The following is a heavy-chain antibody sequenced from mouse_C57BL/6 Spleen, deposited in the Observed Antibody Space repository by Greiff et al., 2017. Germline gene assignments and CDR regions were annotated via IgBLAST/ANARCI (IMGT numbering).Heavy chain of an antibody. CDR3: ARWNDHYWYFDV. Sequence: QVQLQQSGPELVKPGASVKISCKASGYAFSSSWMNWVKQRPGKGLEWLGRIDPGDGDTNYNGKFKGKATLTADKSSSTAYMQLSSLTSEDSAVYFCARWNDHYWYFDVWGTGTTVTVSS. CDR1: GYAFSSSW. V-gene: IGHV1-82*01. CDR2: IDPGDGDT. D-gene: IGHD2-3*01. J-gene: IGHJ1*03.